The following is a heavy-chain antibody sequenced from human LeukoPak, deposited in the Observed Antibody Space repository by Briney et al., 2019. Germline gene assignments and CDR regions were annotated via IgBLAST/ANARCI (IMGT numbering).Heavy chain of an antibody. J-gene: IGHJ3*02. Sequence: SGTLSLTCAVSGGSISSSNWWSWVRQPPGKGLEWIGEIYHSGSTNYNPSLKSRVTISVDKSKNQFSLKLSSVTAADTAVYYCARCRAAAAREAFDIWGQGTMVTVSS. CDR2: IYHSGST. D-gene: IGHD6-13*01. V-gene: IGHV4-4*02. CDR3: ARCRAAAAREAFDI. CDR1: GGSISSSNW.